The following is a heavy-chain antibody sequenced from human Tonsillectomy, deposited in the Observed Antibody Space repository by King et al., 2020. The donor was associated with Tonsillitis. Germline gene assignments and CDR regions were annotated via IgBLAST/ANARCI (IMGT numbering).Heavy chain of an antibody. CDR3: ARDSNGDYYYGMDV. Sequence: VQLVESGGGLVQPGGSLRLSCAASGFTFSSYWMSWVRQAPGKGLEWVANIKEDGSEKYYVDSVKGRFTISRDNAKNSLYLQMNSLRAEDTAVYFCARDSNGDYYYGMDVWGQGTTVTVSS. J-gene: IGHJ6*02. D-gene: IGHD4-17*01. CDR2: IKEDGSEK. CDR1: GFTFSSYW. V-gene: IGHV3-7*03.